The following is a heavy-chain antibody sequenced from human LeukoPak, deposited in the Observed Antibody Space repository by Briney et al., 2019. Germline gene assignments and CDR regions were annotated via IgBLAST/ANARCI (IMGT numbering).Heavy chain of an antibody. Sequence: GGSLRLSCAASGFSFSDYYMSWIRQAPGKGLEWLSYISSSGSAVYYADSVKGRFTISRDNSKNTLYLQMNSLRAEDTAVYYCAKVSTGYSSSWYYYYYYMDVWGKGTTVTISS. CDR2: ISSSGSAV. CDR1: GFSFSDYY. D-gene: IGHD6-13*01. CDR3: AKVSTGYSSSWYYYYYYMDV. J-gene: IGHJ6*03. V-gene: IGHV3-11*04.